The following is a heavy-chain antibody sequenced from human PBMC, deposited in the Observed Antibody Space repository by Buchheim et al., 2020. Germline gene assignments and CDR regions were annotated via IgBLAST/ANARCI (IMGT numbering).Heavy chain of an antibody. CDR1: GFTFSNYW. CDR2: IKPDGSEK. D-gene: IGHD6-19*01. Sequence: QLVESGGGLVQPGGSLRLSCAASGFTFSNYWMSWVRQAPGKGLEWVANIKPDGSEKYYVDSVKGRFTISRDNAKKQLYLQMNSLRDEDTAVYYCARGGKIAVTTAASWGRGTL. J-gene: IGHJ5*02. CDR3: ARGGKIAVTTAAS. V-gene: IGHV3-7*03.